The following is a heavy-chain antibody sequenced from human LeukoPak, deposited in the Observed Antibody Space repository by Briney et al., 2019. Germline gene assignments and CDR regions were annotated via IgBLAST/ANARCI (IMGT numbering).Heavy chain of an antibody. Sequence: GGSLRLSCAASGFTFSSYEMNWVRQAPGKGLEWVSYISSSGSTIYFADSVKGRFTISRDNAKNSLYLQTNSLRAEDTAVYYCARDGYCSSTSCYGGYWGQGTLVTVSS. CDR3: ARDGYCSSTSCYGGY. D-gene: IGHD2-2*01. CDR2: ISSSGSTI. J-gene: IGHJ4*02. CDR1: GFTFSSYE. V-gene: IGHV3-48*03.